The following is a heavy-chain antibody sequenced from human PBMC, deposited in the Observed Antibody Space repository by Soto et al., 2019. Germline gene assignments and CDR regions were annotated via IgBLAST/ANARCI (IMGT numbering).Heavy chain of an antibody. CDR1: GFTFSDYY. V-gene: IGHV3-11*01. Sequence: QVQLVESGGDLAKPGGSLRLSCAASGFTFSDYYMGWVRQAPGKALEWISYITHSGTAVFYTDSVRGRLTISRDNAKNSLFLQMHSLGDDDTAVYYCARGERASWAFYYGMGVWGQGTTVTVSS. J-gene: IGHJ6*02. D-gene: IGHD1-26*01. CDR2: ITHSGTAV. CDR3: ARGERASWAFYYGMGV.